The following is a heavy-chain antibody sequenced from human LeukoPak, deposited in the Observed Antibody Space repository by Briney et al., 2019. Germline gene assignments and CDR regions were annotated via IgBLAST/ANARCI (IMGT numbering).Heavy chain of an antibody. V-gene: IGHV4-34*01. Sequence: SETLSLTCTVSGGSISSYYWSWIRQPPGKGLEWLGEINHSGSTNYNPSLKSRVTISVDTSKNQFSLKLSSVTAADTAVYYCARHRITMVRGVRGTNWFDPWGQGTLVTVSS. D-gene: IGHD3-10*01. CDR3: ARHRITMVRGVRGTNWFDP. J-gene: IGHJ5*02. CDR1: GGSISSYY. CDR2: INHSGST.